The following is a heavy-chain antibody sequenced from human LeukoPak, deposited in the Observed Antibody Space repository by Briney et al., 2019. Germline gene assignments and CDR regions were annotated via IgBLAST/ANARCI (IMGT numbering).Heavy chain of an antibody. D-gene: IGHD2-2*01. CDR2: IYPGDSYT. CDR3: ARGYCSSTSCYRFDY. Sequence: GESLKISCKGSGYNFITYWIGWVRQTPGKGLEWMGIIYPGDSYTRYSPSFQGQVTISADKSISTAYMQWSSLKASDTAMYYCARGYCSSTSCYRFDYWGQGTLVTVSS. CDR1: GYNFITYW. J-gene: IGHJ4*02. V-gene: IGHV5-51*01.